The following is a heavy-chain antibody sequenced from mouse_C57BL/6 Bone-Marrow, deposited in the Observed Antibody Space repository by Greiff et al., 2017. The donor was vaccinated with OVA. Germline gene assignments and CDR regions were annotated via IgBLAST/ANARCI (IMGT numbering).Heavy chain of an antibody. CDR2: ISSGSSTI. CDR1: GFTFSDYG. D-gene: IGHD2-4*01. Sequence: EVMLVESGGGLVKPGGSLKLSCAASGFTFSDYGMHWVRQAPEKGLEWVAYISSGSSTIYYADTVKGRFTISRDNAKNTLCLQMTSLRSEDTAMYYCARRSDDYSWFAYWGQGTLVTVSA. CDR3: ARRSDDYSWFAY. V-gene: IGHV5-17*01. J-gene: IGHJ3*01.